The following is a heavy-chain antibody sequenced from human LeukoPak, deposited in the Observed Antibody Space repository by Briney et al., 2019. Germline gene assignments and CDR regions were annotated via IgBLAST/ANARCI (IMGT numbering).Heavy chain of an antibody. CDR2: MSGSGGTT. CDR3: GKTPYDFVWGSYFNYFDF. V-gene: IGHV3-23*01. D-gene: IGHD3-16*01. J-gene: IGHJ4*02. Sequence: GGSLRLSCAASGFTFMTSAMTWVRQVRGKGLEWVSSMSGSGGTTYYADSVKGRVTISRDNSENTLYLQFNGLRAEDTAVYYCGKTPYDFVWGSYFNYFDFWGQGALVTVSS. CDR1: GFTFMTSA.